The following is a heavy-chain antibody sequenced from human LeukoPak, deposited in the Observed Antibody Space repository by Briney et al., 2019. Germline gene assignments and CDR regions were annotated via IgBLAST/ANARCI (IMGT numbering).Heavy chain of an antibody. J-gene: IGHJ5*02. D-gene: IGHD2-15*01. CDR3: ARGHRCSGGSCYHNWFDP. Sequence: SETLSLTCAVYGGSFSGYYWSWIRQPPGKGLEWIGEINHSGSTNYNPSLKSRVTISVDTSKNQFSLKLSSVTAADTAVYYCARGHRCSGGSCYHNWFDPWGQGTLVTVSS. CDR1: GGSFSGYY. CDR2: INHSGST. V-gene: IGHV4-34*01.